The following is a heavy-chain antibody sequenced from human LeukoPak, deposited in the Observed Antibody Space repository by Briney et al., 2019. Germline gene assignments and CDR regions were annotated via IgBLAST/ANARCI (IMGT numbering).Heavy chain of an antibody. CDR1: GGSISSYY. CDR2: IYYSGST. CDR3: ARQRCGGDCYSRPYDALDI. V-gene: IGHV4-59*08. D-gene: IGHD2-21*02. Sequence: SEALSLTCTVSGGSISSYYWSWIRQPPGKGLEWIGYIYYSGSTNYNSSLKSRVTISVDTSKNQFSLKLSSVTAADTAVYYCARQRCGGDCYSRPYDALDIWGQGTMVTVSS. J-gene: IGHJ3*02.